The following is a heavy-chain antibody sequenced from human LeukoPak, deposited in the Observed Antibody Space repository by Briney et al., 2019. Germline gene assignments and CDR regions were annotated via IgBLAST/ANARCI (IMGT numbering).Heavy chain of an antibody. CDR2: IYPGDSDT. D-gene: IGHD3-22*01. Sequence: TGESLKISCKGSGYAFNTYWIAWVRQMPGKGLEFMGIIYPGDSDTRYSPSFQGQVTISADKSISTAYLQWSSLKASDTAMYYCVRQIDYDSSGYYYLSDYWGQGTLVTVSS. CDR3: VRQIDYDSSGYYYLSDY. V-gene: IGHV5-51*01. J-gene: IGHJ4*02. CDR1: GYAFNTYW.